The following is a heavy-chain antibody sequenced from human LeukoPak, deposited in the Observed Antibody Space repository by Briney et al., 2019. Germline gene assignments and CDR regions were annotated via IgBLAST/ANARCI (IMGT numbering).Heavy chain of an antibody. V-gene: IGHV1-69*01. CDR3: ASVFPYCSSTSCYGWFDP. CDR1: GGTHSSYA. D-gene: IGHD2-2*01. CDR2: IIPIFGTA. Sequence: SVKVSCKASGGTHSSYAISWVRQAPGQGLEWMGGIIPIFGTAKYAQKFQGRVTITADESTSTAYMELNSLRSEDTAVYYCASVFPYCSSTSCYGWFDPWGQGTLVTVSS. J-gene: IGHJ5*02.